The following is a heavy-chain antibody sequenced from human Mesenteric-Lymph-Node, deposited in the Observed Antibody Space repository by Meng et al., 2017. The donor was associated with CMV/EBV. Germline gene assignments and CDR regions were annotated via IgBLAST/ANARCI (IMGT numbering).Heavy chain of an antibody. CDR3: AREAGSRLGGPPY. CDR2: IIPIFGTP. Sequence: SVKVSCKAFGGTFSDYAVSWVRQAPGQGLEWVGGIIPIFGTPNYAQKFQDRVTITTDESTATTHMELSNLRYDDTAVYYCAREAGSRLGGPPYWGQGTLVTVSS. V-gene: IGHV1-69*05. D-gene: IGHD6-19*01. J-gene: IGHJ4*02. CDR1: GGTFSDYA.